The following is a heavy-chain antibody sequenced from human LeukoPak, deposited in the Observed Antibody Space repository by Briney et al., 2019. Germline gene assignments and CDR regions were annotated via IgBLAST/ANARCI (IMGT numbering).Heavy chain of an antibody. D-gene: IGHD6-13*01. V-gene: IGHV6-1*01. CDR3: ARGYWAHGMNV. J-gene: IGHJ6*02. CDR1: GVSVSIDTTA. CDR2: AYYTSKCIT. Sequence: SQTLSLTCAISGVSVSIDTTAWNWIRQSPSRRLELLGSAYYTSKCITNYAVSVRSRITVNPNTSNNQFSLQLNSVTPEDTAVYYCARGYWAHGMNVWGPGTTVTVSS.